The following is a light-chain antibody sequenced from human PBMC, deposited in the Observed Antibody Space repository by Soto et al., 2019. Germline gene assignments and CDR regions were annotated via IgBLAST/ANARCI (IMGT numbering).Light chain of an antibody. CDR2: EVS. J-gene: IGLJ1*01. CDR3: CSYAGTNTYL. Sequence: QSALTQPASVSGSPGQSITISCTGTSSDVGGYNYVSWYQQHPGKAPKLMIYEVSYRPSGVSTRFSGSKSGNTASLTISGLQAEDEADYYCCSYAGTNTYLFGTATKLTVL. CDR1: SSDVGGYNY. V-gene: IGLV2-23*02.